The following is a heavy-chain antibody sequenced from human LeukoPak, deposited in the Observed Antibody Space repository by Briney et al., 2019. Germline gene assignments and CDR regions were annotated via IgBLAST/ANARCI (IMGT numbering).Heavy chain of an antibody. CDR2: IYYSGST. Sequence: SETLSLTCTVSGGSISSYYWSWIRQPPGKGLEWIGYIYYSGSTNYNPSLKSRVTISVDTSKNQFSLKLSSVTAADTAVYYCARVRYSSGWPDYWGQGTLVTVSP. J-gene: IGHJ4*02. V-gene: IGHV4-59*01. CDR1: GGSISSYY. D-gene: IGHD6-19*01. CDR3: ARVRYSSGWPDY.